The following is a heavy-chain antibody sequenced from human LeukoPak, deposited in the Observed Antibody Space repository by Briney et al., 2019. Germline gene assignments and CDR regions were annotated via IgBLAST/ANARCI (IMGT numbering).Heavy chain of an antibody. CDR3: ARESAYGRVPATDDDY. Sequence: GSSVKVSCKASGGTFSSYAISWVRQAPGQGLEWMGGIIPIFGTANYAQKFQGRVTITADESTSTAYMELSGLRSEDTAVYYCARESAYGRVPATDDDYWGQGTLVTVSS. J-gene: IGHJ4*02. CDR2: IIPIFGTA. V-gene: IGHV1-69*01. D-gene: IGHD2-2*01. CDR1: GGTFSSYA.